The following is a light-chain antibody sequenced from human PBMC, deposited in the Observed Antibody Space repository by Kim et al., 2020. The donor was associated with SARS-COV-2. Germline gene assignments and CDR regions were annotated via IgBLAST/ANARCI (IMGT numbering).Light chain of an antibody. CDR3: HQYNDWPLYT. Sequence: EIVMTQSPATQSVSPGERATLSCRTSQSVSSNLAWYQQRLGQAPRLLIYGASTRATGIPARFSGSGSGTEFTLTISSLQSEDFAIYYCHQYNDWPLYTFGQGTKLEI. CDR2: GAS. CDR1: QSVSSN. J-gene: IGKJ2*01. V-gene: IGKV3-15*01.